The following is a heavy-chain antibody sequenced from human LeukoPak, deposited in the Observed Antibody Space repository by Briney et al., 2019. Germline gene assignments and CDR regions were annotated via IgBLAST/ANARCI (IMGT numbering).Heavy chain of an antibody. CDR2: ITSNGGTT. J-gene: IGHJ4*02. CDR1: GFTFSSYS. D-gene: IGHD4-23*01. CDR3: ARGIRWASDY. V-gene: IGHV3-64*01. Sequence: PGGSLRLSCAASGFTFSSYSMVWVRQAPGKGLEYVSGITSNGGTTYYGSSVKGRFTISRDNSKDTLYLQMGSLRTEDMAVYYCARGIRWASDYWGQGTPVTVAS.